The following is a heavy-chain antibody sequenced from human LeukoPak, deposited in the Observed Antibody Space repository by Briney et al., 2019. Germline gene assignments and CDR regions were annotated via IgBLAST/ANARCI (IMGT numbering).Heavy chain of an antibody. D-gene: IGHD3-10*01. CDR2: IYYSGST. V-gene: IGHV4-39*01. CDR1: GGSISSSTYY. J-gene: IGHJ4*02. Sequence: PSETLSLTCTVSGGSISSSTYYWGWIRQPPGKGLEWIGSIYYSGSTYYNPSLESRVTISIDTSKNQSSLRLNSVTAADTAVYYCASPSGSGANSAYWGQGTLVTVSS. CDR3: ASPSGSGANSAY.